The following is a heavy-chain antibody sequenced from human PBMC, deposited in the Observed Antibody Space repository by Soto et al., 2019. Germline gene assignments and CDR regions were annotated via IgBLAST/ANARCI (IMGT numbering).Heavy chain of an antibody. CDR3: ARIQGAYSSGWSTSSINYYYYGMDV. D-gene: IGHD6-19*01. CDR2: IDWDDDK. V-gene: IGHV2-70*11. J-gene: IGHJ6*02. Sequence: SGPTLVNPTQTLTLTCTFSGFSLSTSGMCVSWIRQPPGKALEWLARIDWDDDKYYSTSLKTRLTISKDTSKNQVVLTMTNMDPVDTATYYCARIQGAYSSGWSTSSINYYYYGMDVWGQGTTVTVSS. CDR1: GFSLSTSGMC.